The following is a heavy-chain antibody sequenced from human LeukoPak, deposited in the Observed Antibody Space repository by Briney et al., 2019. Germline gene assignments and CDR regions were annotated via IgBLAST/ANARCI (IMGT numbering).Heavy chain of an antibody. CDR1: GYTFTSYG. J-gene: IGHJ4*02. D-gene: IGHD6-13*01. V-gene: IGHV1-18*01. CDR3: ARATYSSSWYDPYYFDY. CDR2: ISAYNGNT. Sequence: ASVKVSCKASGYTFTSYGISWVRQAPGQGLEWMGWISAYNGNTNYAQKLQGRVTMTTDTSTSTAYMELRSLRSEDTAVYYCARATYSSSWYDPYYFDYWGQGTLVTVSS.